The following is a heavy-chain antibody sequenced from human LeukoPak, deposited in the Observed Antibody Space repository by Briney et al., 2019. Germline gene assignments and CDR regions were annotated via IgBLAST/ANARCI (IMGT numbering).Heavy chain of an antibody. V-gene: IGHV1-18*01. CDR2: ISAYNGNT. CDR3: ARGSLWFGELFHSGNWFDP. D-gene: IGHD3-10*01. J-gene: IGHJ5*02. Sequence: ASVKVSCKASGYTFTSYGISWVRQAPGQGLEWMGWISAYNGNTNYAQKLRGRVTMTTDTSTSTAYMELRSLRSDDTAVYYCARGSLWFGELFHSGNWFDPWGQGTLVTVSS. CDR1: GYTFTSYG.